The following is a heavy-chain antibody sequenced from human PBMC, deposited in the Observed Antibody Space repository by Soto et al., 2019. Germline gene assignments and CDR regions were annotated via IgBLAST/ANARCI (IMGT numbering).Heavy chain of an antibody. V-gene: IGHV3-15*01. CDR2: IKSKTEGERT. Sequence: GGSLRLSFAASGFSFSNAWMGWVRQAPGKGLEWVGRIKSKTEGERTDYAAPVQGRFTISRDDSKSTVYLQMNSLEPEDTAIYYSIQDYVRVVRAFWRAFFVHGAQGTLVTV. D-gene: IGHD3-10*01. J-gene: IGHJ4*02. CDR3: IQDYVRVVRAFWRAFFVH. CDR1: GFSFSNAW.